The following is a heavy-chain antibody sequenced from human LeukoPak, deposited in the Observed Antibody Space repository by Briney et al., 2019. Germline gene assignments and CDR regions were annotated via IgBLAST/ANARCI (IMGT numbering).Heavy chain of an antibody. CDR3: ATDPNPYSSTSGYFDF. V-gene: IGHV1-69*13. D-gene: IGHD6-6*01. Sequence: SVKVSCKASGGTFSSYAISWVRQAPGQGLEWMGGIIPIFGTANYAQKFQGRVTITADESSNTASLDLSSLTSEDTAVYYCATDPNPYSSTSGYFDFWGQGTLVTVSS. CDR1: GGTFSSYA. J-gene: IGHJ4*02. CDR2: IIPIFGTA.